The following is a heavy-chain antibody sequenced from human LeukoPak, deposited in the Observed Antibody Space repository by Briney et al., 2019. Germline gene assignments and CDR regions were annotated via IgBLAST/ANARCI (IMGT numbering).Heavy chain of an antibody. V-gene: IGHV3-23*01. Sequence: GGSLRLSCAASGFTFSDYSMNWVRQTPGKGLEWVSSISGSGGSTYYADSVKGRFTISRDNSKNTLYLQMNTLRAEDTAVYYCAKQAGSSGYAFDIWGQGTMVTVSS. CDR3: AKQAGSSGYAFDI. J-gene: IGHJ3*02. D-gene: IGHD6-19*01. CDR2: ISGSGGST. CDR1: GFTFSDYS.